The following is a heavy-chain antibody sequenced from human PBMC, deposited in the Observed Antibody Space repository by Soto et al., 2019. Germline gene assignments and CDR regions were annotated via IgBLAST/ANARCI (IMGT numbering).Heavy chain of an antibody. CDR1: GLTVSSNH. CDR2: MYSGGSI. D-gene: IGHD6-19*01. J-gene: IGHJ4*02. CDR3: AGGKTVPGLFAY. V-gene: IGHV3-66*01. Sequence: EVQLVESGGGLVQPGGSLRLSCAASGLTVSSNHMSWVRQAPGKVLEWVSIMYSGGSIYYADSVKGGFTISRDNSKNTLYLQMSSLRAEDTAVYYCAGGKTVPGLFAYWGQGTRVTVSS.